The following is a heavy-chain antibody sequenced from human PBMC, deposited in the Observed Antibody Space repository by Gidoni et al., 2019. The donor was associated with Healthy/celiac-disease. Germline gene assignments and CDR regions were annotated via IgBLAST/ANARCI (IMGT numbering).Heavy chain of an antibody. Sequence: QLQLVQSVAEVRKPGSSVKVSCKASGGTFSSYAISWVRQAPGKGLEWMGRNIPILGIANYAKKSQGRVTITADKSTSTAYMELSSLRSEDTAVYYCARDPGGYCSSTSCHTYGMDVWGQGTTVTVSS. CDR2: NIPILGIA. V-gene: IGHV1-69*04. D-gene: IGHD2-2*02. CDR3: ARDPGGYCSSTSCHTYGMDV. J-gene: IGHJ6*02. CDR1: GGTFSSYA.